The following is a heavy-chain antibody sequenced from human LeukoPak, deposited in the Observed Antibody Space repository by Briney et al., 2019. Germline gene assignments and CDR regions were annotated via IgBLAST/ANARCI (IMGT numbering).Heavy chain of an antibody. J-gene: IGHJ6*02. Sequence: SQTLSLTCTVSGGSINSGGYYWSWIRQHPGEGLEWIGYIYYSGSTYYNPSLKSRVTISVDTSKNQFSLKLSSVTAADTAVYYCARNNWNYPVDVWGQGTTVTVSS. CDR1: GGSINSGGYY. CDR2: IYYSGST. V-gene: IGHV4-31*03. D-gene: IGHD1-7*01. CDR3: ARNNWNYPVDV.